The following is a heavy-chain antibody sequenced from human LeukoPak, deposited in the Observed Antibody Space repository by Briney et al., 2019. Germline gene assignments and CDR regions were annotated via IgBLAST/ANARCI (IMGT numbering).Heavy chain of an antibody. CDR1: DGSISSYY. CDR3: AREGTAGTNLNWFDP. CDR2: ISYSGST. J-gene: IGHJ5*02. V-gene: IGHV4-59*01. D-gene: IGHD1-1*01. Sequence: SETLSLTCTVSDGSISSYYWSWIRQPPGKGLEWIGYISYSGSTNFNPSLKSRVTISVDTSKNQFSLKLSSVTAAGTAVYYCAREGTAGTNLNWFDPWGQGTLVTVSS.